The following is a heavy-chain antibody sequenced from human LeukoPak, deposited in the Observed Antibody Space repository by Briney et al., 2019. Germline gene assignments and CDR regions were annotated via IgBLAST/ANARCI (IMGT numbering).Heavy chain of an antibody. V-gene: IGHV1-18*01. Sequence: APVKVSCKASGYTFTSYGISWVRQAPGQGLEWMGWISAYNGNTNYAQKLQGRVTMTTDTSTSTAYMELRSLRSDDTAVYYCARDRPSGSYFTVDYWGQGTLVTVSS. CDR1: GYTFTSYG. CDR3: ARDRPSGSYFTVDY. J-gene: IGHJ4*02. CDR2: ISAYNGNT. D-gene: IGHD1-26*01.